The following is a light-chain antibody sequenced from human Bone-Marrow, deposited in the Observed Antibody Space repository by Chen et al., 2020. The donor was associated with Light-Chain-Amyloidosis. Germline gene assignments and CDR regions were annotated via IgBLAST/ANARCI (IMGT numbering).Light chain of an antibody. CDR2: EVT. CDR3: SSYTITNTLV. CDR1: SSDVGGDNH. J-gene: IGLJ1*01. V-gene: IGLV2-14*01. Sequence: QSALTQPASVSGSPGQSITISCTGTSSDVGGDNHVTWYQQHPDKAPKLMIYEVTNRPSCVPDRFARSKSDNTASRPISGLQTEDEADYFCSSYTITNTLVFGRGTRVTVL.